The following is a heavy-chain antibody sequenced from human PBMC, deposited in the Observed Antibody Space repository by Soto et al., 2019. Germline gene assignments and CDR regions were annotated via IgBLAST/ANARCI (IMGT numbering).Heavy chain of an antibody. J-gene: IGHJ4*01. D-gene: IGHD1-20*01. CDR3: AHRRGGYNGDDAHADY. Sequence: QITLKESGPTLVKPTQTLTLTCSFSGFSLSTTGVGVVWIRQPPGKALEWLGFAYWEDDNRYSPSLKSMLTITMDTSGNQVGLTMTHMDPVENATYFCAHRRGGYNGDDAHADYGGHVHMVTVSA. V-gene: IGHV2-5*02. CDR1: GFSLSTTGVG. CDR2: AYWEDDN.